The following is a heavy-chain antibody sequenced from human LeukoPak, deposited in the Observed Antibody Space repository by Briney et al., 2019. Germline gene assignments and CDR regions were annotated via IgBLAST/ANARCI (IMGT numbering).Heavy chain of an antibody. J-gene: IGHJ4*02. CDR3: AREVIGGIAVSNDY. V-gene: IGHV1-18*04. D-gene: IGHD1-26*01. CDR1: GYTFTSYG. CDR2: ISAYNGNT. Sequence: ASVKVSCKASGYTFTSYGISWVRQAPGQGLEWMGWISAYNGNTNYAQKLQGRVTMTTDTSTSTAHMELRSLRSDDTAVYYCAREVIGGIAVSNDYWGQGTLVTVSS.